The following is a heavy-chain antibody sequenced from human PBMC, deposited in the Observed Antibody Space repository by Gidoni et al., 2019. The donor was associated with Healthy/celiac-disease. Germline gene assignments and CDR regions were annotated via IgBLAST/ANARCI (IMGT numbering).Heavy chain of an antibody. V-gene: IGHV3-30*18. CDR2: ISYDGSNK. D-gene: IGHD2-2*01. CDR3: AKDRFLGPKDIVVVPAARLAY. Sequence: QVQLVESGGGVVQPGRSLRPYWAASGFTFSSYGMHWVRQAPGKGLEWVAVISYDGSNKYYADSVKGRFTISRDNSKNTLYLQMNSLRAEDTAVYYCAKDRFLGPKDIVVVPAARLAYWGQGTLVTVSS. J-gene: IGHJ4*02. CDR1: GFTFSSYG.